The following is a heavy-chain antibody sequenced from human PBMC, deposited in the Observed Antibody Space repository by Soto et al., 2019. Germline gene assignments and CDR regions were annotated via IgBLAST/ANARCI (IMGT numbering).Heavy chain of an antibody. D-gene: IGHD3-10*01. CDR1: GFTFVTTD. Sequence: QLLQSGGGLVQPGGSLTLSCAASGFTFVTTDMSWVRQAPGAGLEWFSTVDGSGGITYYADSVKGRFTISRDNSRNTVYLQMNSLRGDDTALYYCVKNSGWFNTWGQGALVTVSS. CDR2: VDGSGGIT. CDR3: VKNSGWFNT. V-gene: IGHV3-23*01. J-gene: IGHJ5*02.